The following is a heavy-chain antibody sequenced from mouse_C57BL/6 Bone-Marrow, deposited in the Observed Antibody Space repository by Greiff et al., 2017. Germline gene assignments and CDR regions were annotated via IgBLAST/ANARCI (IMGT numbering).Heavy chain of an antibody. CDR2: IHPNSGST. CDR1: GYTFTSYW. J-gene: IGHJ4*01. D-gene: IGHD1-1*01. V-gene: IGHV1-64*01. CDR3: ASGLLLRFYAMDY. Sequence: QVQLKQPGAELVKPGASVKLSCKASGYTFTSYWMHWVKQRPGQGLEWIGMIHPNSGSTNYNEKFKSKATLTVDKSSSTAYMQLSSLTSEDSAVYYCASGLLLRFYAMDYWGQGTSVTVSS.